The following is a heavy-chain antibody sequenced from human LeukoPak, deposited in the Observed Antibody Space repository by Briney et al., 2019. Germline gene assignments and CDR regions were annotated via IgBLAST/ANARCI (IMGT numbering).Heavy chain of an antibody. J-gene: IGHJ4*02. CDR1: GGSISSSSYY. D-gene: IGHD6-13*01. Sequence: PSETLSLTCTVSGGSISSSSYYWGWIRQPPGKGREWIGSIYYSGSTYYNPSLKSRVTISVDTSKNQFSLKLSSVTAADTAVYYCARLWIAAAGFDYWRQGTLVTVSS. V-gene: IGHV4-39*01. CDR2: IYYSGST. CDR3: ARLWIAAAGFDY.